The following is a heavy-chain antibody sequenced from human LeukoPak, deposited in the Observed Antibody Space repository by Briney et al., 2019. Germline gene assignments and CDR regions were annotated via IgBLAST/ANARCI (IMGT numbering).Heavy chain of an antibody. Sequence: GGSLRLSCAASGFTFSSYEMNWVRQAPGKELEWVSYISSSGSTIYYADSVKGRFTISRDNAKNSLYLQMNSLRAEDTAVYYCARGNYGSGFDPWGQGTLVTVSS. J-gene: IGHJ5*02. CDR2: ISSSGSTI. CDR3: ARGNYGSGFDP. D-gene: IGHD3-10*01. CDR1: GFTFSSYE. V-gene: IGHV3-48*03.